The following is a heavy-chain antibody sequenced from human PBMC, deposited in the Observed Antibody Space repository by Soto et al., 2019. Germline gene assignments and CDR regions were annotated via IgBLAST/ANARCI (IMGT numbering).Heavy chain of an antibody. Sequence: GGSLRLSCAAFGFTFSSYSMNWVRQAPGKGLEWVSYISSSSSTIYYADSVKGRFTISRDNAKNSLHLQMNSLRDEDTAVYYCARAFGDYVFSDYWGQGTLVTVSS. CDR3: ARAFGDYVFSDY. J-gene: IGHJ4*02. CDR2: ISSSSSTI. D-gene: IGHD4-17*01. V-gene: IGHV3-48*02. CDR1: GFTFSSYS.